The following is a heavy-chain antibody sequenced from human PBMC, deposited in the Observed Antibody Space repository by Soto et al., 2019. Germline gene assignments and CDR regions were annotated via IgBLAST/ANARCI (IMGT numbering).Heavy chain of an antibody. V-gene: IGHV4-34*01. J-gene: IGHJ4*02. Sequence: QVQLQQWGAGLLKPSETLSLTCAVYGGSFSGYYWSWIRQPPGKGLEWIGEINHSGSTNYNPSLSRRVPLPVDTAKNQCSLKLSSVTAADTVVYYCARGRARPQFDYWGQVTLVTVSS. CDR1: GGSFSGYY. CDR2: INHSGST. CDR3: ARGRARPQFDY.